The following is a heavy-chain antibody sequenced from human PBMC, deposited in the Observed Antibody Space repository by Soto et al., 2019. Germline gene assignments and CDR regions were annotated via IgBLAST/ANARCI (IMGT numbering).Heavy chain of an antibody. CDR3: AKDYDSRDWGAFDI. CDR2: ISWNSGSI. CDR1: GFTFDDYA. Sequence: EVQLVEAGGGLVQPGRSLRLSCAASGFTFDDYAMHWVRQAPGKGLEWVSGISWNSGSIGYADSVKGRFTISRDNAKNSLYLQMNSLRDEDTALYYCAKDYDSRDWGAFDIRGQGTMVTVSS. J-gene: IGHJ3*02. D-gene: IGHD3-22*01. V-gene: IGHV3-9*01.